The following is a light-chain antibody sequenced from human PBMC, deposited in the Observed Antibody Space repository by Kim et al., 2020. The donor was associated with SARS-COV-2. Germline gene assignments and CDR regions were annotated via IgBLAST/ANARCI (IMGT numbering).Light chain of an antibody. CDR3: QQRSNWPTT. CDR1: QSVSSY. J-gene: IGKJ4*01. V-gene: IGKV3-11*01. CDR2: DAS. Sequence: LSPGERATLSGRASQSVSSYLAWYQQKPGQAPRLLIYDASNRATGIPARFSGSGSGTDFTLTISSLEPEDFAVYYCQQRSNWPTTFGGGTKVEIK.